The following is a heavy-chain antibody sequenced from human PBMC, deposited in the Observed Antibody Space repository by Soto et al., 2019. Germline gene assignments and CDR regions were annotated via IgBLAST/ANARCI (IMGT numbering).Heavy chain of an antibody. Sequence: QVQLVESGGGVVQPGRSLRLSCAASGFTFSSYAMHWVRQAPGKGLEWVAVISYDGSNKYYADSVKGRFTISRDNSKNTLYLQMNSLRAEDTAVYYCARHGRIETFDYWGQGTLVTVSS. D-gene: IGHD2-15*01. J-gene: IGHJ4*02. CDR2: ISYDGSNK. V-gene: IGHV3-30-3*01. CDR1: GFTFSSYA. CDR3: ARHGRIETFDY.